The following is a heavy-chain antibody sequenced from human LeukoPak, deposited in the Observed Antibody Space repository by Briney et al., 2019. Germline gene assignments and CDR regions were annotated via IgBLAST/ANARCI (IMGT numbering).Heavy chain of an antibody. J-gene: IGHJ4*02. V-gene: IGHV4-59*01. CDR1: GGSISSYY. D-gene: IGHD4-17*01. CDR2: IYYSGST. Sequence: SETLSLTCTVSGGSISSYYWSWIRQPPGKGLEWIGYIYYSGSTNYNPSLKSRVTISVDTSKNQFSLKLSSVTAADTAVYYCARYGDYGDSQFDYWGQGTLVTVSS. CDR3: ARYGDYGDSQFDY.